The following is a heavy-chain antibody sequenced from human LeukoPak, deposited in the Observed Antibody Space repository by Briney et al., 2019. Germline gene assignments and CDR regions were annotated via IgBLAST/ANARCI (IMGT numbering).Heavy chain of an antibody. J-gene: IGHJ6*02. CDR2: INHNGNVN. CDR1: GFTFSSNW. V-gene: IGHV3-7*03. CDR3: ARGGGLDV. Sequence: PGGSLRLSCVASGFTFSSNWMSWVRQAPGKGLEWVASINHNGNVNYYVDSVKGRFTISRDNAKNSLYLQMSNLRAEDTAVYFCARGGGLDVWGQGATVTVSS. D-gene: IGHD3-16*01.